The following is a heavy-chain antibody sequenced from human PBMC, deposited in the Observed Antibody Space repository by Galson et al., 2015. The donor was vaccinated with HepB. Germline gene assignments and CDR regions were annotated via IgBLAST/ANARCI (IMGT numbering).Heavy chain of an antibody. Sequence: LRLSCAASGFTFSSYGMHWVRQAPGKGLEWVSFIRYDGSTKYYADSVKGRFTISRDNSKNTLYLQMNSLRPEDTAVYYCAKDRRSTSSNYFDYWGQGTLVTVSS. D-gene: IGHD2-2*01. J-gene: IGHJ4*02. CDR3: AKDRRSTSSNYFDY. CDR1: GFTFSSYG. V-gene: IGHV3-30*02. CDR2: IRYDGSTK.